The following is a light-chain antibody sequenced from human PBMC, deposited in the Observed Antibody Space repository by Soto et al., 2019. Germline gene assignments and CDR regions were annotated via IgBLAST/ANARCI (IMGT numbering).Light chain of an antibody. CDR2: GAS. CDR3: QQYGSSPLS. CDR1: QSVSSSY. Sequence: EIVLTQSPSTLSLSPGERATLYCRASQSVSSSYLAWYQQKPGQAPRLLIYGASSRATGIPDRFSGSGSGTDFNLTISRLEPEDFAVYYCQQYGSSPLSFGGGTKVDIK. V-gene: IGKV3-20*01. J-gene: IGKJ4*01.